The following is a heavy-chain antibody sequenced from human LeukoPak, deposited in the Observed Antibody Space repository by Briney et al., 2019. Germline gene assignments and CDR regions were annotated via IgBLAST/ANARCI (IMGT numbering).Heavy chain of an antibody. D-gene: IGHD2-2*01. CDR2: IYYSGST. V-gene: IGHV4-31*03. Sequence: SQTLSLTCTVSGGSISSGGYYWSWIRQHPGKGLEWIGYIYYSGSTYHNPSLKSRVTISVDTSKNQFSLKLSSVTAADTAVYYCARAVPAAHYFQHWGQGTLVTVSS. CDR3: ARAVPAAHYFQH. J-gene: IGHJ1*01. CDR1: GGSISSGGYY.